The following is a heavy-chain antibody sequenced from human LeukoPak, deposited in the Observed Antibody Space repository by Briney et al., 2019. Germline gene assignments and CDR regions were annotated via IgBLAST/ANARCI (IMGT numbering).Heavy chain of an antibody. D-gene: IGHD6-13*01. V-gene: IGHV1-2*02. CDR3: ARDMLAAADTS. CDR1: GYTFTGYY. J-gene: IGHJ4*02. CDR2: INPNSGGT. Sequence: ASVKVSCKASGYTFTGYYIHWVRQAPGEGLEWMGWINPNSGGTNYAQKFQGRVTMTRDTSISTAYLDLSRLRSDDTAVYYCARDMLAAADTSGGQGTRVTVSS.